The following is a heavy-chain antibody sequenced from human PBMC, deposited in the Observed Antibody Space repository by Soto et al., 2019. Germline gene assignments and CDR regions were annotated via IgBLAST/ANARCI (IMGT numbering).Heavy chain of an antibody. CDR2: IYWNDDK. CDR3: AQADYYDSSGYQEFDP. Sequence: GSGPTLVNPTQTLTLTCTFSGFSLSTSGVGVGWIRQPPGKALGWLALIYWNDDKRYSPSLKSRLTITKDTSKNQVVPTMTNMDPVDTATYYCAQADYYDSSGYQEFDPWGQGTLVTVSS. V-gene: IGHV2-5*01. D-gene: IGHD3-22*01. J-gene: IGHJ5*02. CDR1: GFSLSTSGVG.